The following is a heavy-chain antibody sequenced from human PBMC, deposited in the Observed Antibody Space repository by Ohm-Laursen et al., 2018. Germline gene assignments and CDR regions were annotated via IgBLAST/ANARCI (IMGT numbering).Heavy chain of an antibody. J-gene: IGHJ6*02. Sequence: PRLSCAASGFTFDDYAMHWVRQAPGKGLEWVSGISWNSGYIGYADSVKGRFTISRDNAKNSLYLQMNSLRAEDTALYYCAKAPDSNYASYYYYGMDVWGQGTTVTISS. D-gene: IGHD4-11*01. V-gene: IGHV3-9*01. CDR3: AKAPDSNYASYYYYGMDV. CDR2: ISWNSGYI. CDR1: GFTFDDYA.